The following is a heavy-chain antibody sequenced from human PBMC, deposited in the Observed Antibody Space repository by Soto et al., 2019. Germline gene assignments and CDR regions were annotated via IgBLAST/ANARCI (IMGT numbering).Heavy chain of an antibody. Sequence: PAETLSLSCVVSGFTFSYYEMNWVRQAPGKRLERVAFVCHTGRSTHYPDPVRGRFTISNTNNNNSLYLHMTSPTADATAVYYFASDTGWAASDLWGRGTLVTVSS. CDR2: VCHTGRST. CDR1: GFTFSYYE. V-gene: IGHV3-48*03. J-gene: IGHJ4*02. D-gene: IGHD6-13*01. CDR3: ASDTGWAASDL.